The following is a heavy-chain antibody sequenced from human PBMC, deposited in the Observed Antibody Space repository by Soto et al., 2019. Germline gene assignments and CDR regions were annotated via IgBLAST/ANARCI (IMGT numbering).Heavy chain of an antibody. V-gene: IGHV3-7*03. CDR1: GFTFSSYW. Sequence: GGSLRLSCAASGFTFSSYWMSWVRQAPGKGLEWVANIKQDGSEKYYVDSVKGRLTISRDNAKKSLYLQMNSLRAEDTAVYYCARSPYFFRGPLDYWGQGTLVTVSS. CDR2: IKQDGSEK. J-gene: IGHJ4*02. D-gene: IGHD3-9*01. CDR3: ARSPYFFRGPLDY.